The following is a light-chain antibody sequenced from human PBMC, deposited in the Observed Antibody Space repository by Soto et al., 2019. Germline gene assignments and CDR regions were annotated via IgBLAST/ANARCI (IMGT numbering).Light chain of an antibody. J-gene: IGKJ4*01. CDR2: WAS. CDR1: QTISYTSINKTY. V-gene: IGKV4-1*01. CDR3: QQCFSYPRT. Sequence: DIVMTQSPDSLAVSLGERATTSCKSSQTISYTSINKTYLAWYXXRPGQPPKLLIHWASIRGSGVPDRXSGXGFGTYFTFTISSLQTEDVAVYYCQQCFSYPRTFRGGTKVDI.